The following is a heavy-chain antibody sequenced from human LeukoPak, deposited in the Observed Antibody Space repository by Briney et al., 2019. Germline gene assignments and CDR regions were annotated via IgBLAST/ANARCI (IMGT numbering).Heavy chain of an antibody. V-gene: IGHV3-30*18. Sequence: PGGSLRLSCAASGFSFSTYAMHWVRQAPGKGLEWVAVISFDGSYENYADSVKGRFTISRDNSKNTLYLQMNSLRAEDTAEYYCAKTNSGQYFDYWGQGTLVTVSS. CDR2: ISFDGSYE. D-gene: IGHD6-19*01. J-gene: IGHJ4*02. CDR1: GFSFSTYA. CDR3: AKTNSGQYFDY.